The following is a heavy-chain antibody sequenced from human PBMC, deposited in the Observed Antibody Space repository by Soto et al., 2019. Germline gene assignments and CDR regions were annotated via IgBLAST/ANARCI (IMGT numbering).Heavy chain of an antibody. Sequence: QVQLVQSGAEVKKPGASVKVSCKASGYTFTSYGISWVRQAPGQGLEWMGWISAYNGNTNYAQKLQGRVTMTTDTPTSTADMELRSLRSDDTAVYYCARAVQGYYGSGSYSDYWGQGTLVTVSS. CDR1: GYTFTSYG. V-gene: IGHV1-18*01. CDR3: ARAVQGYYGSGSYSDY. D-gene: IGHD3-10*01. J-gene: IGHJ4*02. CDR2: ISAYNGNT.